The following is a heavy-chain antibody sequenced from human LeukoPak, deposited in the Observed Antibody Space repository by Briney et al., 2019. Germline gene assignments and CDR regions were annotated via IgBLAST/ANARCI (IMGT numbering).Heavy chain of an antibody. V-gene: IGHV3-30*04. CDR1: GFTFSSYA. J-gene: IGHJ6*04. Sequence: GGSLRLSCAASGFTFSSYAMHWVRQAPGKGLEWVAVISYDGSNKYYADSVKGRFTISRDNSKNTLYLQMNSLRAEDTAVYYGARDRGSTSSYGMDVWGKGTTVTVSS. CDR3: ARDRGSTSSYGMDV. CDR2: ISYDGSNK. D-gene: IGHD2-2*01.